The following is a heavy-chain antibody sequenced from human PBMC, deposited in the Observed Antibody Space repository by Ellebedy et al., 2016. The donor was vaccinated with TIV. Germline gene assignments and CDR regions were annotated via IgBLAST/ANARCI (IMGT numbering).Heavy chain of an antibody. Sequence: MPGGSLRLSCTVSGGSISSSYWSWIRQPPGKGLEWIGSIYYSVTTNYNPSLKSRVTISIDTSKNQFSLKLSSVTAADTAVYYCARDLTTVTANAMDVWGQGTTVIVSS. CDR3: ARDLTTVTANAMDV. CDR2: IYYSVTT. J-gene: IGHJ6*02. D-gene: IGHD4-17*01. CDR1: GGSISSSY. V-gene: IGHV4-59*01.